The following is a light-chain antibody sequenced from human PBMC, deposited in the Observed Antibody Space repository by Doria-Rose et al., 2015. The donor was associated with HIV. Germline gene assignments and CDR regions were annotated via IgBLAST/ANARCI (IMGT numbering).Light chain of an antibody. CDR3: HQYGTSWT. Sequence: TQSPGTLSLSPGERATLSCRASQSFSSTYLAWYQQKPGQAPSLLIYDGSTRATDIPDRFSASGSGTDFTLTINRLEPEDFALYCCHQYGTSWTFGQGTKVEI. V-gene: IGKV3-20*01. CDR1: QSFSSTY. CDR2: DGS. J-gene: IGKJ1*01.